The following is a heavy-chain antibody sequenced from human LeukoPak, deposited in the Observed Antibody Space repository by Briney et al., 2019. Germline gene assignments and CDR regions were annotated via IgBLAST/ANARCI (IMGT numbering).Heavy chain of an antibody. CDR2: IHYSGST. J-gene: IGHJ5*02. CDR3: ARRVQMSSGSVTSNTWLDP. D-gene: IGHD4-17*01. CDR1: GDSISSYY. Sequence: SETLSLTCTVSGDSISSYYWNWIRQPPGKGLEWIGHIHYSGSTNYNPSLKSRVTISVDTAKNQFSLKLISVTAADTAVYYCARRVQMSSGSVTSNTWLDPWGQGTLVTVSS. V-gene: IGHV4-59*01.